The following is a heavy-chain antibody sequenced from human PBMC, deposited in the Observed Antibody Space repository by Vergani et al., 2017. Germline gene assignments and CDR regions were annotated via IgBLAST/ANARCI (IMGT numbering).Heavy chain of an antibody. CDR3: ARDRDGDYSSYGMDV. Sequence: EVQLVESGGGLVKPGGSLRLSCAVSGFTFSSYSMNWVRQAPGKGLEWVSSISSSSSYISYADSVKGRFTISRDNAKNPLYLQMNSLRAEDTAVYYCARDRDGDYSSYGMDVWGQGTTVTVSS. J-gene: IGHJ6*02. CDR2: ISSSSSYI. CDR1: GFTFSSYS. D-gene: IGHD4-17*01. V-gene: IGHV3-21*01.